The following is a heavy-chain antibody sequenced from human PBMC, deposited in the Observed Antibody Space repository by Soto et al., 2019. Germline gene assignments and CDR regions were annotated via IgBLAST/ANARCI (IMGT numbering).Heavy chain of an antibody. CDR1: GYTFTNSG. D-gene: IGHD4-4*01. CDR2: IRVNNGDT. J-gene: IGHJ4*02. Sequence: ASVKVSCKASGYTFTNSGFSWVRQAPGQGLEWVGWIRVNNGDTHYAQKLQGRVTMTTDTSTSTAFMELRSLTSDDTAVYYCARDLGYSHFDVPYWGQGTLVTVSS. CDR3: ARDLGYSHFDVPY. V-gene: IGHV1-18*01.